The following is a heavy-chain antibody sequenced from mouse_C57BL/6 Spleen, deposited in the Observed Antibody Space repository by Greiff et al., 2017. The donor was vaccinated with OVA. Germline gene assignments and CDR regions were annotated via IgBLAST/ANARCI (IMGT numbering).Heavy chain of an antibody. Sequence: QVQLQQSGAELAQPGASVKLSCKASGYTFTSYWMHWVKQRPGQGLEWIGYINPSSGSTKYNQKFKDKATLTADKSSSTAYLQLSSLTYEDSAIYYCARGGITTDAMDYWGQGTSVTVSS. V-gene: IGHV1-7*01. J-gene: IGHJ4*01. D-gene: IGHD1-1*01. CDR1: GYTFTSYW. CDR3: ARGGITTDAMDY. CDR2: INPSSGST.